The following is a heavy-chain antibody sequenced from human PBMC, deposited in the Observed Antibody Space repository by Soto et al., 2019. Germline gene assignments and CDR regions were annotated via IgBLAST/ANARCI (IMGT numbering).Heavy chain of an antibody. D-gene: IGHD2-15*01. CDR1: GYTFTSSG. CDR2: ISAYNGNT. CDR3: ARDEMSVYCSGGSCRRFDP. V-gene: IGHV1-18*01. Sequence: ASVKVSCKASGYTFTSSGISWVRQAPGQGLEWMGWISAYNGNTNYAQKLQGRVTMTTDTSTSTAYMELRSLRSDDTAVYYCARDEMSVYCSGGSCRRFDPWGQGTLVTVSS. J-gene: IGHJ5*02.